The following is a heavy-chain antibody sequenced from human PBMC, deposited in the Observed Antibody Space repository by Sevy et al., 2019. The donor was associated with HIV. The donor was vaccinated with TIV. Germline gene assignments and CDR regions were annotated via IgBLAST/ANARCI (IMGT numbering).Heavy chain of an antibody. CDR2: IKQDGSDK. V-gene: IGHV3-7*01. CDR1: GFSFTWYW. Sequence: GGSLRLSCAASGFSFTWYWMSWVRQTPEKGLEWVANIKQDGSDKNYVDSAKGRFTISRDNAKNSLYLQMNSLRAADTAEYYCETKGGSRPKDAFDTWGQGTMVTVSS. CDR3: ETKGGSRPKDAFDT. J-gene: IGHJ3*02. D-gene: IGHD3-10*01.